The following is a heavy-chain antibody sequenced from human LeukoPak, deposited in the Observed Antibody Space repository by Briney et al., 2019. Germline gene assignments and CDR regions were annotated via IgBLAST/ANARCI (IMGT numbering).Heavy chain of an antibody. J-gene: IGHJ6*03. CDR3: ARGSGRHYYGSEPYYYYYMDV. CDR2: ISSSSSYM. CDR1: GFTFSSYS. D-gene: IGHD3-10*01. Sequence: GGSLRLSCAASGFTFSSYSMNWVRQAPGKGLEWVSSISSSSSYMYYADSVKGRFTISRDNAKNSLYLQMNSLRAEDTAVYYCARGSGRHYYGSEPYYYYYMDVWGKGTTVTVSS. V-gene: IGHV3-21*01.